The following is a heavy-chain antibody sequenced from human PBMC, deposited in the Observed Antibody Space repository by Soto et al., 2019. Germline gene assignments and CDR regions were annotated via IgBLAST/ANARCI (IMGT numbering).Heavy chain of an antibody. Sequence: PGGSLRLSCAASGFTFSSYGMHWVRQAPGKGLEWVAVISYDGSNKYYADSVKGRFTTSRDNSKNTLYLQMNSLRAEDTAVYYCAKGEKVPAAIQSYFDYWGQGTLVTVSS. J-gene: IGHJ4*02. D-gene: IGHD2-2*01. CDR1: GFTFSSYG. CDR2: ISYDGSNK. V-gene: IGHV3-30*18. CDR3: AKGEKVPAAIQSYFDY.